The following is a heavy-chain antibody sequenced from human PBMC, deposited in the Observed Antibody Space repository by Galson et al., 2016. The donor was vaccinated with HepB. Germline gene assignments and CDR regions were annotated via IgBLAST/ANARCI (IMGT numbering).Heavy chain of an antibody. CDR2: ISWNSGSI. Sequence: SLRLSCAASGFTFDDYAMHWVRQAPGKGLEWVSGISWNSGSIGYADSVKGRFTISRDNAKNSLYLQMNSLRAEDTALYYCAKGGGSGWDYYFDYWGQGTLVTASS. J-gene: IGHJ4*02. V-gene: IGHV3-9*01. D-gene: IGHD6-19*01. CDR3: AKGGGSGWDYYFDY. CDR1: GFTFDDYA.